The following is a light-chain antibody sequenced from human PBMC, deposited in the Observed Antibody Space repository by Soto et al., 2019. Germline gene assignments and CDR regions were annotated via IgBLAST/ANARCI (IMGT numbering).Light chain of an antibody. CDR1: NFGRKS. J-gene: IGLJ1*01. V-gene: IGLV3-21*02. CDR3: QVWDRSSDHYV. Sequence: SYELTQPPSVSVAPGQTARITCGGDNFGRKSVHWYQQKPGQAPVLVVCDDSDRPAGIPERFSGSNSGNTATLTISRVEVGDEADYYCQVWDRSSDHYVFGTGTKVTVL. CDR2: DDS.